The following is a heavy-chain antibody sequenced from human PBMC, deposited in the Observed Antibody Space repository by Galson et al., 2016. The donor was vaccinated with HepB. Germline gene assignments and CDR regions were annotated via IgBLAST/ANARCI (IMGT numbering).Heavy chain of an antibody. CDR2: INSDGTST. V-gene: IGHV3-74*01. CDR1: GFTFSSYW. Sequence: SLRLSCAASGFTFSSYWMHWVRQAPRKGLVWVSGINSDGTSTTYADSVKGRFTISRDNAKNTLYLQMNSLRAEDTAVYYCAKIGQRTPHPDYWGQGTLVTVSS. CDR3: AKIGQRTPHPDY. J-gene: IGHJ4*02. D-gene: IGHD2/OR15-2a*01.